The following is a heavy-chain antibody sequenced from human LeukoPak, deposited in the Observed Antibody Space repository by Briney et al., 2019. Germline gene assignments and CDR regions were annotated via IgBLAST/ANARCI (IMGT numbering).Heavy chain of an antibody. J-gene: IGHJ6*03. D-gene: IGHD5-18*01. CDR1: GYSFTSYW. Sequence: GESLKISCKGSGYSFTSYWIGWVRQMPGKGLEWRGIIYPGDSDTRYSPSFQGQVTISADKSISTAYLQWSSLKASDTAMYYCARRNRGYSSSGYYYMDVWGKGTTVTVSS. CDR2: IYPGDSDT. CDR3: ARRNRGYSSSGYYYMDV. V-gene: IGHV5-51*01.